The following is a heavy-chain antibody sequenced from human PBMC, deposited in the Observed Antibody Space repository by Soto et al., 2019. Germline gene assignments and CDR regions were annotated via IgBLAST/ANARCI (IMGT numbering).Heavy chain of an antibody. CDR1: GGSISSSNW. V-gene: IGHV4-4*02. CDR2: IYHSGSP. CDR3: AGGPIGGYGMDV. D-gene: IGHD3-16*01. Sequence: QVQLQESGPGLVKPSGTLSLTCAVSGGSISSSNWWSWVRQPPGKGLEWNGEIYHSGSPNYNPSLNSRXXIXVXXSTDQFSRKLSSVTAADTAVDYCAGGPIGGYGMDVWGQGTTVTVAS. J-gene: IGHJ6*02.